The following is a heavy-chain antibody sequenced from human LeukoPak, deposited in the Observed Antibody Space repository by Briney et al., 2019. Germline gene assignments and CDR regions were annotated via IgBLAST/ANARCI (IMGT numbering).Heavy chain of an antibody. Sequence: PGGSLRLSCAASGFTVSSNYMSWVRQAPGKGLEWVSIIYRGGNTYYADSVKGRFTISRDNSKNTVYLQMNSLRAEDTAVYYCARDLLDSSGYYDMDVWGKGTTVTVSS. CDR1: GFTVSSNY. CDR3: ARDLLDSSGYYDMDV. CDR2: IYRGGNT. V-gene: IGHV3-53*01. D-gene: IGHD3-22*01. J-gene: IGHJ6*03.